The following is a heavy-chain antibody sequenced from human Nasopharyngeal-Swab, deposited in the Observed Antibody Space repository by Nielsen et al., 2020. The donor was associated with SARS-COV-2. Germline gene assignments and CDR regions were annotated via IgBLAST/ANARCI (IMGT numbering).Heavy chain of an antibody. CDR1: GLTFSSYW. J-gene: IGHJ5*01. CDR3: ARDCDTATCYRSAADT. V-gene: IGHV3-74*01. D-gene: IGHD2-2*01. Sequence: GESLKISCACSGLTFSSYWMHWVREAPGKGLRWVARINRDGSGTNYADSVKGRFTISRDNAKNTLYLQMNTLSAEDTGVYYCARDCDTATCYRSAADTWGQGTLVTVSS. CDR2: INRDGSGT.